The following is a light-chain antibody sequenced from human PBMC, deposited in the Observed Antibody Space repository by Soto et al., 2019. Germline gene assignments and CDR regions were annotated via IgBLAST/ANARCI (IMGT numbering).Light chain of an antibody. Sequence: DIVMTQSPLSLPVTPVEPASISCRSSQSLLHSNGFNYLDWYLQKPGQSPQLLIYLGSNRASGVPDRFSGSGSGTDFTLKISRVEAEDVGVYYCMQALQTRYTFGQGTKVDIK. CDR1: QSLLHSNGFNY. V-gene: IGKV2-28*01. CDR3: MQALQTRYT. J-gene: IGKJ2*01. CDR2: LGS.